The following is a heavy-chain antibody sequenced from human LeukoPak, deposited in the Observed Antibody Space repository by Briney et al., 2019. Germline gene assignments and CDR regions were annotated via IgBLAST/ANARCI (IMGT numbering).Heavy chain of an antibody. V-gene: IGHV1-8*01. CDR2: INTRSGDT. D-gene: IGHD6-19*01. CDR3: ARDSGRGWYEFR. J-gene: IGHJ4*02. CDR1: GYTFTSYD. Sequence: ASVKVSCKASGYTFTSYDINWVRQATGQGLEWMGWINTRSGDTEYSQEFQGRVTISRDIAESTASMELRSLRSDDMGVYYCARDSGRGWYEFRWGQGTLVTVSS.